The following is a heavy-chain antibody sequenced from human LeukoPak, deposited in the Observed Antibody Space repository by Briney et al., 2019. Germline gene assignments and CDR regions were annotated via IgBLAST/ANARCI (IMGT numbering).Heavy chain of an antibody. CDR2: IDASDSYT. CDR1: GYNFTAHW. V-gene: IGHV5-10-1*01. CDR3: ARLRDGSLDF. Sequence: GESLKISCKGSGYNFTAHWISWVRQMPGKGLEWMGRIDASDSYTNYRPPFQGHVIISTDKSITTAYLQWSSLKASDTAIYYCARLRDGSLDFWSQGTLVSVSS. J-gene: IGHJ4*02.